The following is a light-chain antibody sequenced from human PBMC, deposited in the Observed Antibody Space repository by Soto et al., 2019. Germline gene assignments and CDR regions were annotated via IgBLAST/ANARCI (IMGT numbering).Light chain of an antibody. CDR2: DAS. CDR3: QQFSSYPLT. V-gene: IGKV4-1*01. Sequence: DIVMTQSPDSLAVSLGERATINCKSSHSVLFSPNNKNYLAWYQQKPGQAPRLLIYDASSRATGIPDRFSGGGSGTDFTLTISRLEPEDFAVYYCQQFSSYPLTVGGGTKVEIK. J-gene: IGKJ4*01. CDR1: HSVLFSPNNKNY.